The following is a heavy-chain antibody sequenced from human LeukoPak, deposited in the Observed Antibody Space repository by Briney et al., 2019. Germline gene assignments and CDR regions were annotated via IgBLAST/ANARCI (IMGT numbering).Heavy chain of an antibody. D-gene: IGHD3-3*01. J-gene: IGHJ4*02. CDR1: GFNFSNYA. CDR3: ASRFEWLSSFDY. Sequence: AGGSLRLSCAASGFNFSNYAMHWVRQAPGKGLEWVALISHDGSSEYYGDSMKGRFTISRDNSRNTFYLQMNSLRAEDTAVYYCASRFEWLSSFDYWGQGTLVTVSS. V-gene: IGHV3-30*03. CDR2: ISHDGSSE.